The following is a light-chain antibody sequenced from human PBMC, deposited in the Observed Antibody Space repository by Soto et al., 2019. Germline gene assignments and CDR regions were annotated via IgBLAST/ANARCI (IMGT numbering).Light chain of an antibody. V-gene: IGKV3-15*01. CDR2: GIS. CDR1: QSVGSS. Sequence: IVITQSPVTLSVSPGERSTLSGRASQSVGSSLAWYRQKPGQAPRLLIYGISTRDAGLPGMFSGSGFGTEFTLTISSLQSEDLAVYYCQQYNHWALTFGGGSKVDIK. CDR3: QQYNHWALT. J-gene: IGKJ4*01.